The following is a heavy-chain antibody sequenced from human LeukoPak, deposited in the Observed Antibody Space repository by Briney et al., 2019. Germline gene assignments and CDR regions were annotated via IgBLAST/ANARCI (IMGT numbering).Heavy chain of an antibody. CDR3: VSKMEV. J-gene: IGHJ6*02. V-gene: IGHV3-7*01. Sequence: GGSLRLSCAASGFTFSSCAMSWVRQAPGKGLEWVANMNQDGSEKYCVESVKGRFTISRDNAKNSLYLQMNSLRAEDTAVYYCVSKMEVWGQGTTVTVSS. CDR1: GFTFSSCA. CDR2: MNQDGSEK.